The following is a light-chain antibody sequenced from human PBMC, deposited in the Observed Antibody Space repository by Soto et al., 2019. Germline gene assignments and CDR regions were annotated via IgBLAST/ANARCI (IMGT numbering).Light chain of an antibody. CDR2: DAS. V-gene: IGKV3-11*01. CDR1: QSVRSY. Sequence: ESMLTHSPATLSLSPWERATLSCRASQSVRSYLAWYQQKPGQAPRLLIYDASNRAPGIPARFSGSGSGTDFTLTISSLEPDDFAVYYCQQYGSSPYTFGLGTRLEIK. CDR3: QQYGSSPYT. J-gene: IGKJ5*01.